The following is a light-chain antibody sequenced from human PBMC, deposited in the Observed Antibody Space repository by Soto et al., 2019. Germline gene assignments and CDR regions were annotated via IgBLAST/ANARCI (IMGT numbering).Light chain of an antibody. J-gene: IGKJ1*01. CDR2: GAS. CDR3: QQYGSSGT. V-gene: IGKV3-20*01. Sequence: EIVLTQSPGTLSLSPGKRATLSCRASQSLSSSYLAWYQQRPGQAPRLLIYGASSRATGIPDRFSGSGSGTEFTLTISRLEPEDFAVYYCQQYGSSGTFGQGTKVDIK. CDR1: QSLSSSY.